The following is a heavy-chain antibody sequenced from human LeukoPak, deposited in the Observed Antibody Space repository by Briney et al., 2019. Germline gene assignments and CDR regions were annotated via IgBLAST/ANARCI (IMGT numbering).Heavy chain of an antibody. D-gene: IGHD6-13*01. V-gene: IGHV1-46*01. Sequence: ASVTVSCQASGYTFSNYYMHWVRQAPGQGLEWMGIINPSGGSTSYAQKFQGRVTMTRDMSTSTVYMELSSLRSDDTAVYYCARSFGASQQYSSSWYYYYMDVWGKGTTVTVSS. J-gene: IGHJ6*03. CDR1: GYTFSNYY. CDR3: ARSFGASQQYSSSWYYYYMDV. CDR2: INPSGGST.